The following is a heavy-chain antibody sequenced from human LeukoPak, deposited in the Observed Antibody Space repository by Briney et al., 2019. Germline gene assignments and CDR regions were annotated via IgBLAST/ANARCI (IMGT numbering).Heavy chain of an antibody. Sequence: GGSLRLSCAASGFTFSSYSMNWVRQAPGKGLEWVSSISSSSSYIYYADSVKGRFTISRDNAKNSLYLQMNSLRAEDTAVYYCAREETLEWGAFDIWGQGTMVTVSS. J-gene: IGHJ3*02. CDR3: AREETLEWGAFDI. CDR1: GFTFSSYS. CDR2: ISSSSSYI. D-gene: IGHD3-3*01. V-gene: IGHV3-21*01.